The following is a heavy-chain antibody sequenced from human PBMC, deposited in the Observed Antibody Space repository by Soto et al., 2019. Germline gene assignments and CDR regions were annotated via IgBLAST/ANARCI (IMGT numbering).Heavy chain of an antibody. CDR3: ATLVVPALKRHGRDV. J-gene: IGHJ6*02. CDR1: GFTFSSYG. D-gene: IGHD2-2*01. Sequence: GGSLRLSCAASGFTFSSYGMHWVRQAPGKGLEWVAVISYDGSNKYYADSVKGRFTISRDNSKNTLYLQMNSLRAEDTAVYYCATLVVPALKRHGRDVWGQGTTVTVSS. CDR2: ISYDGSNK. V-gene: IGHV3-30*03.